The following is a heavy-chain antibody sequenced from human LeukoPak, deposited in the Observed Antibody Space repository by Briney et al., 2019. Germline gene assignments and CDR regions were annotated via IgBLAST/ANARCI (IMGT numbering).Heavy chain of an antibody. V-gene: IGHV1-69*05. CDR3: ARDAPDFDI. CDR1: GYTFTSYA. Sequence: EASVKVSCKASGYTFTSYALNWVRQAPGQGLEWMGGIIPIFGTANYAQKFQGRVTITTDESTSTAYMELSSLRSEDTAVYYCARDAPDFDIWGQGTMVTVSS. J-gene: IGHJ3*02. CDR2: IIPIFGTA.